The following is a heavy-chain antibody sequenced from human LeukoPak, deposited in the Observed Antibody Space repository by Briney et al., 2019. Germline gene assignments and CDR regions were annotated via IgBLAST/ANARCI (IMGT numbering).Heavy chain of an antibody. CDR2: INPSGGST. CDR3: ARDILTGYPIDY. CDR1: GYTFTSYA. V-gene: IGHV1-46*01. Sequence: ASVKVSCKASGYTFTSYAMNWVRQAPGQGLEWMGIINPSGGSTSYAQKFQGRVTMTRDTSTSTVYMELSSLRSEDTAVYYCARDILTGYPIDYWGQGTLVTVSS. J-gene: IGHJ4*02. D-gene: IGHD3-9*01.